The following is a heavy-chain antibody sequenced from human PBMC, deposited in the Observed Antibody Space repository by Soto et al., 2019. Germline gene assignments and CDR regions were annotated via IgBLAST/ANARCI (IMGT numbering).Heavy chain of an antibody. CDR3: ARSNWNYGRGFDY. V-gene: IGHV4-38-2*01. CDR1: GDSITSIYH. CDR2: IYHTGTT. J-gene: IGHJ4*02. Sequence: SETLSLTCAITGDSITSIYHWAWIRQPPGRGLEWVASIYHTGTTYYNPSLRSRVTISVDTSKNQFSLKLSSVTAADTAVYYCARSNWNYGRGFDYWGQGTLVTVSS. D-gene: IGHD1-7*01.